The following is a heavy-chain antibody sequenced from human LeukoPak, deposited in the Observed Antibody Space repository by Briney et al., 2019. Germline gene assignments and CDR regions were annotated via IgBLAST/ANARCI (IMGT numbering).Heavy chain of an antibody. Sequence: GGSLRLSCAVSGFTFSSYSINWVRQAPGKGLEWVSYISSSGSTIYYADSVKGRFTISRDNAKNSLYLQMNSLRAEDTAVYYCVELGITMIGGVWGKGTTVIISS. D-gene: IGHD3-10*02. V-gene: IGHV3-48*04. CDR1: GFTFSSYS. CDR2: ISSSGSTI. CDR3: VELGITMIGGV. J-gene: IGHJ6*04.